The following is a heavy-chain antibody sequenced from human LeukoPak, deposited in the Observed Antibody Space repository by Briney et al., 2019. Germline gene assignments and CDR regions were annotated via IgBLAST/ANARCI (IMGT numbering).Heavy chain of an antibody. CDR2: VSFSGST. CDR3: ARDQQYQRPAGWFDP. D-gene: IGHD2-2*01. Sequence: SETLSLTCTVSGGSISRSDSYWGWIRQPPREGLEWIGSVSFSGSTYYNPPLKSRVTISIDTSKNQFSLTLSSVTAADTAVYYCARDQQYQRPAGWFDPWGQGTLVTVSS. CDR1: GGSISRSDSY. J-gene: IGHJ5*02. V-gene: IGHV4-39*01.